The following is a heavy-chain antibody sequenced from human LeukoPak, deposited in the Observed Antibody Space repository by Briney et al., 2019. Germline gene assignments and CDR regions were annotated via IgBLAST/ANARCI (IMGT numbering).Heavy chain of an antibody. CDR3: ARDVQVRGVITILAGMDV. Sequence: PGGSLRLSCAASGFTVSSNYMSWVRQAPGKGLEWVAVIWYDGSNKYYADSVKGRFTISRDNSKNTLYLQMNSLRAEDTAVYYCARDVQVRGVITILAGMDVWGQGTTVTVSS. CDR1: GFTVSSNY. V-gene: IGHV3-33*08. J-gene: IGHJ6*02. D-gene: IGHD3-10*01. CDR2: IWYDGSNK.